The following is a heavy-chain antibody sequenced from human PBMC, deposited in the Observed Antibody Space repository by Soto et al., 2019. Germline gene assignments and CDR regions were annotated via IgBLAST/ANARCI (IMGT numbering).Heavy chain of an antibody. CDR3: ARGGREVPLIPYAT. V-gene: IGHV1-2*02. CDR1: GYTFTDYY. Sequence: QVHLVQSGAEVKKPGASVYVSCKASGYTFTDYYVHWVRQAPGQGLEWLGWINPNVGGTNYARKYRGTPTMTRETAMSTVYMPLTTLGPDDPPRYYLARGGREVPLIPYATLGQGTLVSVSS. J-gene: IGHJ5*02. D-gene: IGHD3-16*01. CDR2: INPNVGGT.